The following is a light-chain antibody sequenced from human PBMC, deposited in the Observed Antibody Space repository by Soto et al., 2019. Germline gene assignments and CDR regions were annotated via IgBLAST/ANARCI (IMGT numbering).Light chain of an antibody. J-gene: IGKJ1*01. CDR2: DSS. CDR1: QSISTSHY. Sequence: EIVLTQSPGTLSLSPGERATLSCRASQSISTSHYVAWYQQKPGQAPRLLIYDSSMRATGIPDRFSGSGSGTDFTLTISRLEPEDSAVYFCQQYGRPPKTFGLGTKVDI. CDR3: QQYGRPPKT. V-gene: IGKV3-20*01.